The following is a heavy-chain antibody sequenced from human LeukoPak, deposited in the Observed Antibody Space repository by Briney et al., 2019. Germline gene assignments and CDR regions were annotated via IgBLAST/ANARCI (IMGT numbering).Heavy chain of an antibody. J-gene: IGHJ3*02. CDR3: ARDPPPYDI. CDR2: ISYDGSNK. V-gene: IGHV3-30*03. CDR1: GFTFSSYD. Sequence: GRSLRLSCAASGFTFSSYDMHWVRQAPGKGLEWVTVISYDGSNKYYGDSVKGRFTISRDNSKSTLYLKMNSLRAEDTAVYHCARDPPPYDIWGQGTMVTVSS.